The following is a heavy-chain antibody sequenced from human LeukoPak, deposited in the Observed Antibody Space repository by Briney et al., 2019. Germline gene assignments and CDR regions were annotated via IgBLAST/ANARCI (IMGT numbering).Heavy chain of an antibody. J-gene: IGHJ4*02. D-gene: IGHD3-16*02. V-gene: IGHV4-31*03. CDR3: ARDRRLSFDY. CDR1: GGSISSGGYY. Sequence: PSETLSLTCTVSGGSISSGGYYWSCIRQHPGKGLEWIGYIYYSGSTYYNPSLKSRVTISVDTSKNQFSLKLSSVTAADTAVYYCARDRRLSFDYWGQGTLVTVSS. CDR2: IYYSGST.